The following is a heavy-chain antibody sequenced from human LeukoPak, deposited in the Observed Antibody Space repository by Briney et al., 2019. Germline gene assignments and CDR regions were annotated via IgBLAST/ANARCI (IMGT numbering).Heavy chain of an antibody. V-gene: IGHV1-24*01. CDR3: AIRDLYSGSYYVNY. CDR1: GYTLTELS. Sequence: ASVKVSCKVSGYTLTELSMHWVRQAPGKGLEWMGGFDPEDGETIYAQKFQGRVTMTEDTSTDTAHMELSSLRSEDTAVYYCAIRDLYSGSYYVNYWGQGTLVTVSS. D-gene: IGHD1-26*01. CDR2: FDPEDGET. J-gene: IGHJ4*02.